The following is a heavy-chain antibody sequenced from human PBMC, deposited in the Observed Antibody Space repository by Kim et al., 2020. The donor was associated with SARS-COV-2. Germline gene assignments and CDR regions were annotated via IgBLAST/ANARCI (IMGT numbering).Heavy chain of an antibody. V-gene: IGHV1-69*13. CDR2: IIPIFGTA. J-gene: IGHJ6*02. Sequence: SVKVSCKASGGTFSSYAISWVRQAPGQGLEWMGGIIPIFGTANYAQKFQGRVTITADESTSTAYMELSSLRSEDTAVYYCARAFWGSGSPRAPRGHYYYYGMDVWGQGTTVTVSS. D-gene: IGHD3-10*01. CDR3: ARAFWGSGSPRAPRGHYYYYGMDV. CDR1: GGTFSSYA.